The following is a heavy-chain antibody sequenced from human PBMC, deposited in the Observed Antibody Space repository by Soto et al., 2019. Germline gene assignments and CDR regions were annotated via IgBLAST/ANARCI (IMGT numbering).Heavy chain of an antibody. CDR1: GFTVSSNY. J-gene: IGHJ6*03. CDR2: IYSGGST. CDR3: ARGGISLDYYYYYMDV. Sequence: GGSLRLSCAASGFTVSSNYISWVRQAPGKGLEWVSVIYSGGSTYYADSVKGRFTISRHNSKNTLYLQMNSLRAEDTAVYYCARGGISLDYYYYYMDVWGKGTTVTVSS. V-gene: IGHV3-53*04. D-gene: IGHD2-15*01.